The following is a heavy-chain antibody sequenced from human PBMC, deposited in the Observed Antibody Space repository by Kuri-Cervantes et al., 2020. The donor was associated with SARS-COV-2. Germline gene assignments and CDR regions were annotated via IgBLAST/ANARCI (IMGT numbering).Heavy chain of an antibody. CDR1: GFTFSNYA. J-gene: IGHJ4*02. CDR3: TKEYYYDSSGSLGY. D-gene: IGHD3-22*01. CDR2: LGGSGDVT. Sequence: GESLKISCASSGFTFSNYAMSWVRQAPGKGLEWVSGLGGSGDVTYYADSVKGRFTISRDTSKNTLYQPMNSLISEDTAVYYCTKEYYYDSSGSLGYWGQGTLVTVSS. V-gene: IGHV3-23*01.